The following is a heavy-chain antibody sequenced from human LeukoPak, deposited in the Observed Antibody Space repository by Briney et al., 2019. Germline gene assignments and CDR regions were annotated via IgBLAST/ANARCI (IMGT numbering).Heavy chain of an antibody. CDR3: AKGRSGYYFVFDY. V-gene: IGHV3-23*01. CDR1: GYTFSSYA. D-gene: IGHD3-22*01. J-gene: IGHJ4*02. CDR2: ISGSGGST. Sequence: TGGSLRLSCAASGYTFSSYAMSWVRQAPGKGLEWVSAISGSGGSTYYADSVKGRFTISRDNSKNTLYLQMNSLRAEDTAVYYCAKGRSGYYFVFDYWGQGTLVTVSS.